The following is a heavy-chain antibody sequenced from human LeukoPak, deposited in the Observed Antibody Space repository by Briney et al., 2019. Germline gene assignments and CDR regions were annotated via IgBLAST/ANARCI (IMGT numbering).Heavy chain of an antibody. CDR1: GGSISSSSYY. D-gene: IGHD2-2*03. CDR2: IYYTGST. CDR3: ARLGYCITTSCPTADWFDP. J-gene: IGHJ5*02. Sequence: KTSETLSLTCTVSGGSISSSSYYWGWIRQPPGKGLVWIGNIYYTGSTYYNPSLKSRVTISVDTSKNQFSLKLSSVTAADTAVYYCARLGYCITTSCPTADWFDPWGQGTLVTVSS. V-gene: IGHV4-39*01.